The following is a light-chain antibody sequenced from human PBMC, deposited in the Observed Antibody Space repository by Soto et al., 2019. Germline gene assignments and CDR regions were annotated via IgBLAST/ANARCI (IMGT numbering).Light chain of an antibody. Sequence: QSVMTQPPSVSAAPGQTVTISCSGSSSNIGNNYVSWYQLLPETAPKLLIYDSIKRPSGIPDRFSGSKSGTSATLVITGLQTGDEADYYCATWESSRNWVFGGGTKLTVL. CDR1: SSNIGNNY. J-gene: IGLJ3*02. CDR3: ATWESSRNWV. V-gene: IGLV1-51*01. CDR2: DSI.